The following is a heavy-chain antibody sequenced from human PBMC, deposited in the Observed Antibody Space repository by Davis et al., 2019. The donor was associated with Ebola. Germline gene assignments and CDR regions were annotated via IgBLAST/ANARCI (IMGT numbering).Heavy chain of an antibody. CDR2: IYYSGST. J-gene: IGHJ4*02. CDR3: ARDRGPFDY. Sequence: MPGGSLRLSCTVSGGSVSSGSYYWSWIRQPPGKGLEWIGYIYYSGSTNYNPSLKSRVTISVDTSKNQFSLKLSSVTAADTAAYYCARDRGPFDYWGQGTLVTVSS. V-gene: IGHV4-61*01. CDR1: GGSVSSGSYY.